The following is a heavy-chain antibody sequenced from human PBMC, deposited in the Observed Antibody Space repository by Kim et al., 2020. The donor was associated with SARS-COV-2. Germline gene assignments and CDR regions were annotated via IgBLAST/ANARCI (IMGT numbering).Heavy chain of an antibody. Sequence: GGSLRLSCAASGFTFSDAWMHWVRQIPGKGLVWVSRITSDGSVTYADAVKGRFTISRDNAKNTLYLQMSSLRAEDTAVYYCARDGSYNFDYWGQGTLVTVS. D-gene: IGHD1-26*01. V-gene: IGHV3-74*01. J-gene: IGHJ4*02. CDR1: GFTFSDAW. CDR2: ITSDGSVT. CDR3: ARDGSYNFDY.